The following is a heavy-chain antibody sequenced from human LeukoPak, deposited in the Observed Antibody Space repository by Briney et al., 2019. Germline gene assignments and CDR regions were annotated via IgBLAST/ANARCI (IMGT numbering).Heavy chain of an antibody. J-gene: IGHJ4*02. CDR2: ISGSGDST. Sequence: PGGSLRLSCAASGFSFSAYAMKWVRQAPGKGLEWVSVISGSGDSTCYADSVKGRFTISRDNSKTTLYLQMNSLRAEDTAVHYCAKDRSSVSDFWTGYYPDYWGQGSLVTVSS. D-gene: IGHD3/OR15-3a*01. CDR3: AKDRSSVSDFWTGYYPDY. V-gene: IGHV3-23*01. CDR1: GFSFSAYA.